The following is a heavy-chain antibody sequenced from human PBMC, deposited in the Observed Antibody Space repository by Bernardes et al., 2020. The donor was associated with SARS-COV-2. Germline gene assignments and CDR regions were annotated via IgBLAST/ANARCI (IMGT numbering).Heavy chain of an antibody. D-gene: IGHD2-8*01. V-gene: IGHV4-59*01. CDR2: IYYSGST. CDR1: GGSISSYY. J-gene: IGHJ6*02. Sequence: SETLSLTCTVSGGSISSYYWSWIRQPPGKGLEWIWYIYYSGSTNYNPSLKSRVTISVDTSKNQFSLKLSSVTAADTAVYYCAISSGYCTNGVCSSPYGMDVWGQGTTVTVSS. CDR3: AISSGYCTNGVCSSPYGMDV.